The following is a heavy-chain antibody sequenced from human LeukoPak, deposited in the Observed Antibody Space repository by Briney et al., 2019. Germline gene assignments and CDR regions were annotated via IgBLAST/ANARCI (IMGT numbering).Heavy chain of an antibody. CDR3: ARDTPYYYDSSGYREYYYYYYYMDV. V-gene: IGHV4-59*12. CDR1: GGSISSYY. D-gene: IGHD3-22*01. CDR2: IYYSGST. J-gene: IGHJ6*03. Sequence: SETLSPTCTVSGGSISSYYWSWIRQPPGKGLEWIGYIYYSGSTNYNPSLKSRVTISVDTSKNQFSLKLSSVTAADTAVYYCARDTPYYYDSSGYREYYYYYYYMDVWGKGTTVTISS.